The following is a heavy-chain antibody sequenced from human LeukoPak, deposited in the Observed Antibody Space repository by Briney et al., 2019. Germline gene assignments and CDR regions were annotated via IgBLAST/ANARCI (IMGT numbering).Heavy chain of an antibody. V-gene: IGHV3-15*01. CDR3: TTEGYCSGDNCYSYDN. Sequence: GGSLRLSCAASGFTFSSYTMNWVRQAPGKGLEWVGRIKSKTDGGTRDYAAPVKGRFTISGDDSKNTLYLQMNSLKTEDTGVYYCTTEGYCSGDNCYSYDNWGQGTLVTVSS. CDR1: GFTFSSYT. CDR2: IKSKTDGGTR. D-gene: IGHD2-15*01. J-gene: IGHJ4*02.